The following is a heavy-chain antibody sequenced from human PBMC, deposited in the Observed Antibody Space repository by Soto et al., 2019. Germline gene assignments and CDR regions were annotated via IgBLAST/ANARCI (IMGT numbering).Heavy chain of an antibody. CDR2: ISASGATT. CDR3: AKEDTSSGSFDY. D-gene: IGHD6-19*01. CDR1: GFPFGENG. Sequence: PGGSLRLSSAASGFPFGENGMIWVRKAQVKGLEWVSVISASGATTYYADSVRGRFPISRDNSKNTLYLQMKSLRAEDSASYYCAKEDTSSGSFDYWGKGALVTVSP. J-gene: IGHJ4*02. V-gene: IGHV3-23*01.